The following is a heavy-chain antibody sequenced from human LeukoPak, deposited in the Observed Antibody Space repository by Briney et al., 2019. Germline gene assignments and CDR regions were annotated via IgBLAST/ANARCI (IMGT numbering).Heavy chain of an antibody. J-gene: IGHJ3*02. CDR1: GYSFTSYW. D-gene: IGHD2-2*01. V-gene: IGHV5-51*01. CDR3: ASPAGYCSSTSCAGAFDI. Sequence: GESLKISCKGSGYSFTSYWIGWVRQMPGKGLEWMGIIYPGDSDTRYSPPFQGQVTISADKSISTAYLQWSSLKASDTAMYYCASPAGYCSSTSCAGAFDIWGQGTMVTVSS. CDR2: IYPGDSDT.